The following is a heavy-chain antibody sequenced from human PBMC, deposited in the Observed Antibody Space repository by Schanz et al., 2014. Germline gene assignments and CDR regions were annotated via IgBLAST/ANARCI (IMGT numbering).Heavy chain of an antibody. CDR1: GFTFSDHY. CDR2: ISHSGGSK. CDR3: AKGMGYCSGGTCYDYYYYGLDV. V-gene: IGHV3-23*04. Sequence: EVQLVESGGGLVQPGGSLRLSCAASGFTFSDHYMDWVRQAPGKGLEWVSSISHSGGSKYYADSVKGWFTISRDNSENTLYLQMNSLSADDTAVFYCAKGMGYCSGGTCYDYYYYGLDVWGQGTTVTVSS. J-gene: IGHJ6*02. D-gene: IGHD2-15*01.